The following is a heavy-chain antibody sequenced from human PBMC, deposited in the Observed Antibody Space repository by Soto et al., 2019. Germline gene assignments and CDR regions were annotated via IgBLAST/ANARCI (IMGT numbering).Heavy chain of an antibody. D-gene: IGHD2-15*01. V-gene: IGHV4-31*03. Sequence: QVQLQESGPGLVKPSQTLSLTCTVSGGSISSGGYYWSWIRQHQGKGLEWIGYIYYSGSTYYNPSLKSRVTISVDTSKNQFSLKLSSVTAADTAVYYCARVYCSGGSCYAPLFDYWGQGTLVTVSS. CDR1: GGSISSGGYY. CDR3: ARVYCSGGSCYAPLFDY. CDR2: IYYSGST. J-gene: IGHJ4*02.